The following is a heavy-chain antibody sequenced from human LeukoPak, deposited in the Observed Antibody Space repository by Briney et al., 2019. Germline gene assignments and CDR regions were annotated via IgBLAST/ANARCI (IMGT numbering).Heavy chain of an antibody. D-gene: IGHD2-15*01. J-gene: IGHJ5*02. CDR1: GGTFSIYS. V-gene: IGHV1-69*06. CDR2: IIPLFNTP. CDR3: TRAGIPGYCGAATCSNWLDP. Sequence: GASVKVSFKDSGGTFSIYSINWVRQAPRQGLEWMGGIIPLFNTPNYAQKFQGRVSITADTSTNTTYMELSSLTSEDTAVYYCTRAGIPGYCGAATCSNWLDPWGQGTLVTVSS.